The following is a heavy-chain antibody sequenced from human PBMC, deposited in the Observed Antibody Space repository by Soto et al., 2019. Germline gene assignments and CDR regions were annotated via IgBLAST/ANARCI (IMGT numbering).Heavy chain of an antibody. CDR1: GFTFSIFT. V-gene: IGHV3-21*01. J-gene: IGHJ4*02. CDR2: ISSSGSM. CDR3: AREVQPVVRREYDY. Sequence: EVQLVESGVGLVKPGGSLRLSCAVSGFTFSIFTMNWVRQPPGKGLGWVSSISSSGSMYYADSVKGRFTISRDNAKNSLYLQMNSLRAEDTAVYYCAREVQPVVRREYDYWGQGTLVTVSS. D-gene: IGHD1-1*01.